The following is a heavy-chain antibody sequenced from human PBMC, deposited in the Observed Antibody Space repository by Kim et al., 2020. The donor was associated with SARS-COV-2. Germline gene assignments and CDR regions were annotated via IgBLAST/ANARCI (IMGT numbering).Heavy chain of an antibody. CDR2: IRNKTNGETP. D-gene: IGHD2-15*01. J-gene: IGHJ3*02. Sequence: GGSLRLSCAGSGFIMSNDYIDWFRQAPGKGLEWVGRIRNKTNGETPEYAASVKGRFNLSRDDSQNSVYLQMNSLRSEDTAVYYCVRSKLGSERYVDVIDIWGQGTMVTVSS. V-gene: IGHV3-72*01. CDR1: GFIMSNDY. CDR3: VRSKLGSERYVDVIDI.